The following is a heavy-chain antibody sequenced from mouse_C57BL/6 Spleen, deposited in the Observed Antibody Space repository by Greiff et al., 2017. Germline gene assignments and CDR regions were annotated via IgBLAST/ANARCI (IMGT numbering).Heavy chain of an antibody. J-gene: IGHJ2*01. CDR1: GFSLTSYG. CDR3: AKNYYGSSYYFDY. Sequence: VQGVESGPGLVQPSQSLSITCTVSGFSLTSYGVHWVRQSPGKGLEWLGVVWRGGSTDYNAAFMSSLSITKDNSKGQVFFKMNSLQADDTAIYDCAKNYYGSSYYFDYWGQGTTLTVAS. V-gene: IGHV2-5*01. CDR2: VWRGGST. D-gene: IGHD1-1*01.